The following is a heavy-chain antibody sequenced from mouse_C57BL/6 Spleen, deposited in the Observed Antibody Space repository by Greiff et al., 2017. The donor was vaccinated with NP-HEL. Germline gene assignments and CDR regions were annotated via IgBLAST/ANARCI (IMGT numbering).Heavy chain of an antibody. CDR1: GYTFTDYY. CDR3: APDSSGQGFAY. CDR2: INPNNGGT. V-gene: IGHV1-26*01. Sequence: VQLQQSGPELVKPGASVKISCKASGYTFTDYYMNWVKQSHGKSLEWIGDINPNNGGTSYNQKFKGKATLTVDKSSSTAYMELRSLTSEDSAVYYCAPDSSGQGFAYWGQGTLVTVSA. D-gene: IGHD3-2*02. J-gene: IGHJ3*01.